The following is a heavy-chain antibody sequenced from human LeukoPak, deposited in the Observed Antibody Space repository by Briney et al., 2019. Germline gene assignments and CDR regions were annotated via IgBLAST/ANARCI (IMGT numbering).Heavy chain of an antibody. CDR2: INHSGST. CDR1: GGSFSGYY. CDR3: ARGSKVTSLGY. Sequence: SETLSLTCAVYGGSFSGYYWSWIRQPPGKGLEWIGEINHSGSTNYNPSLKSRVIISLDTSKNQFSLKLSSVTAADTAVYYCARGSKVTSLGYWGQGTLVTVSS. V-gene: IGHV4-34*01. J-gene: IGHJ4*02. D-gene: IGHD2-21*02.